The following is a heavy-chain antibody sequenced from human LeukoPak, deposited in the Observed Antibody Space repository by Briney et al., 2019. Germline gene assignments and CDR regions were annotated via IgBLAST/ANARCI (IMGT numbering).Heavy chain of an antibody. D-gene: IGHD3-3*01. Sequence: PSETLSLTCTVSGGSISSYYWSWIRQPPGKGLEWIGYIYYSGSTNYNPSLKSRLTISVDTSKNQFSLKLSSVTAADTAVYYCASYDFWSGYYPPPLDYWGQGTLVTDSS. CDR2: IYYSGST. J-gene: IGHJ4*02. CDR1: GGSISSYY. V-gene: IGHV4-59*12. CDR3: ASYDFWSGYYPPPLDY.